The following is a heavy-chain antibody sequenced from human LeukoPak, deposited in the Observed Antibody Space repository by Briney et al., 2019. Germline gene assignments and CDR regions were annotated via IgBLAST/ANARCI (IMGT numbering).Heavy chain of an antibody. CDR2: INPNGGST. CDR1: GYRFTRYN. CDR3: ARDGQWLVLDY. Sequence: ASVKVSCKASGYRFTRYNIHWVRQAPGQGLEWMGIINPNGGSTSYAQKFQGRVTMTRDTSTSTVYMELSSLRSEDTAVYYCARDGQWLVLDYWGQGTLVTVSS. V-gene: IGHV1-46*01. D-gene: IGHD6-19*01. J-gene: IGHJ4*02.